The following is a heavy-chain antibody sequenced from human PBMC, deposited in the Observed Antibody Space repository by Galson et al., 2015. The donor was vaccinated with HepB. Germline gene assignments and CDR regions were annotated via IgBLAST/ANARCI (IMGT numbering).Heavy chain of an antibody. CDR2: INPSGGST. Sequence: SCKASGYTFTSYYMHWVRQAPGQGLEWMGIINPSGGSTSYAQKFQGRVTMTRDTSTSTVYMELSSLRSEDTAVYYCARVRADYGDPGYYYYGMDVWGQGTTVTVSS. V-gene: IGHV1-46*03. J-gene: IGHJ6*02. CDR1: GYTFTSYY. CDR3: ARVRADYGDPGYYYYGMDV. D-gene: IGHD4-17*01.